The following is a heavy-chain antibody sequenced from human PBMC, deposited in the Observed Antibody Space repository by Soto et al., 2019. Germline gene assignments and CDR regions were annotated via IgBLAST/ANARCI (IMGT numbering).Heavy chain of an antibody. CDR3: ARGHLPGGNSFYFDY. Sequence: PSETLSLTCTVSGGSISSYYWSWIRQPPGKGLEWIGEIYYSGNTNYNPSLKSRVTISVDTSKNQFSLNLSSVTAADTAEYYCARGHLPGGNSFYFDYWGQGSRVTVSS. V-gene: IGHV4-59*12. CDR1: GGSISSYY. J-gene: IGHJ4*02. CDR2: IYYSGNT. D-gene: IGHD4-4*01.